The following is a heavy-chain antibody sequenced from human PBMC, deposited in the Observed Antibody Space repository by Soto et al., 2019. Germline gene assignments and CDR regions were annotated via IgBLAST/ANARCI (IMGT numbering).Heavy chain of an antibody. CDR2: ISASGGST. Sequence: GGSLRLSCIASGFTFSRYAINWVRQAPGKGLEWVSAISASGGSTYYGDSVKGRFTISRDNSKNTLYLRMNRPRVEDTAVYYCMRPAPRGRHYFYFGMDVWGQGTTVTVSS. D-gene: IGHD3-10*01. V-gene: IGHV3-23*01. J-gene: IGHJ6*02. CDR1: GFTFSRYA. CDR3: MRPAPRGRHYFYFGMDV.